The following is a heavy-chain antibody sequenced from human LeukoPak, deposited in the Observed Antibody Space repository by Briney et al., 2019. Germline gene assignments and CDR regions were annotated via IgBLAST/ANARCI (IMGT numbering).Heavy chain of an antibody. V-gene: IGHV3-11*01. CDR3: ARVYLGQWLVTGDAFDI. CDR2: ISSSGSTI. J-gene: IGHJ3*02. D-gene: IGHD6-19*01. CDR1: GFTFSDYY. Sequence: PGGSLRLSCAASGFTFSDYYMSWIRQAPGKGLEWVSYISSSGSTIYYADSVKGRFTISRDNAKDSLYLQMNSLRAEDTAVYYCARVYLGQWLVTGDAFDIWGQGTMVTVSS.